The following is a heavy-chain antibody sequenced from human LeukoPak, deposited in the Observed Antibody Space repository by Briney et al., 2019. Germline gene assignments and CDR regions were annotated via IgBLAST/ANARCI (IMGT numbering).Heavy chain of an antibody. CDR2: INHSGST. CDR1: GGSFSGYY. Sequence: PSETLSLTCAVYGGSFSGYYWSWICQPSGKGLEWIGEINHSGSTNYNPSLKSRVTISVDTSKNQFSLKLSSVTAADTAVYYCARVRPTGIAAAGLDYWGQGTLVTVSS. D-gene: IGHD6-13*01. V-gene: IGHV4-34*01. J-gene: IGHJ4*02. CDR3: ARVRPTGIAAAGLDY.